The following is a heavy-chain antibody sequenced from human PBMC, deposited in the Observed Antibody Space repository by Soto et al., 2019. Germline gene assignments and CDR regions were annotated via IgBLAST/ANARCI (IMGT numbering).Heavy chain of an antibody. CDR3: ARSAIPRGGWFRP. D-gene: IGHD2-21*01. Sequence: SETLSLTCNVSDDSLSTYYWSWIRQPAGKGLEWIGRIYASGSTNYNPSLKGRVTMSVDTSKKQFSLKMISVAAADTAVYYCARSAIPRGGWFRPWGQGVLVTVSS. CDR2: IYASGST. V-gene: IGHV4-4*07. CDR1: DDSLSTYY. J-gene: IGHJ5*02.